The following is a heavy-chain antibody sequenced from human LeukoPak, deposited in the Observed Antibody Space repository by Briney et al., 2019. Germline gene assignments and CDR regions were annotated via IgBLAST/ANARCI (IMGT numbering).Heavy chain of an antibody. J-gene: IGHJ6*04. CDR1: GFTFSSYA. CDR3: AELGITMIGGV. Sequence: PGGSLRLSCAASGFTFSSYAINWVRQAPGKGLEWVSTISGSGSSTYYADSVKGRFTISRDNAKNSLYLQMNSLRAEDTAVYYCAELGITMIGGVWGKGTTVTISS. D-gene: IGHD3-10*02. CDR2: ISGSGSST. V-gene: IGHV3-23*01.